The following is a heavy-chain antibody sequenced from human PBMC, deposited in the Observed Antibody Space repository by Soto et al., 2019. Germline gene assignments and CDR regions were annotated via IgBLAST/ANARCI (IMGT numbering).Heavy chain of an antibody. J-gene: IGHJ4*02. CDR2: ISSSGSTI. CDR1: GFTFNNYG. CDR3: ARETQYSSFDY. Sequence: GWSLRLSCAATGFTFNNYGMHWVRQAPGKGLEWVSYISSSGSTIYYADSVKGRFTISRDNAKNSLYLQMNSLRAEDTAVYYCARETQYSSFDYWGQGTLVTVSS. V-gene: IGHV3-48*04. D-gene: IGHD5-18*01.